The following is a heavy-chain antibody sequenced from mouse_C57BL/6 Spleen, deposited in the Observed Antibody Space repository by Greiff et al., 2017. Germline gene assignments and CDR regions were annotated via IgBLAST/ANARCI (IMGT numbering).Heavy chain of an antibody. D-gene: IGHD1-1*01. CDR3: ARGATVVATDFDY. Sequence: EVQLQESGPELVKPGDSVKISCKASGYSFTGYFMNWVMQSHGKSLEWIGRINPYNGDTFYNQKFKGKATLTVDKSSSTAHMELRSLTSEDSAVYYCARGATVVATDFDYWGQGTTLTVSS. J-gene: IGHJ2*01. CDR1: GYSFTGYF. CDR2: INPYNGDT. V-gene: IGHV1-20*01.